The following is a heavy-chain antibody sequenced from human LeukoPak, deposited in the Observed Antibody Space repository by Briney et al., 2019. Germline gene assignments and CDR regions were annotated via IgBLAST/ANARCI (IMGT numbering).Heavy chain of an antibody. Sequence: PSETLSLTCAVYGGSFSGYYWSWIRQPPGKGLEWIGEINHSGSTNYNPSLKSRVTISVDTSKNQFSLKLSSVTAADTAVYCCARGADDIVVVPAAFGFDPWGQGTLVTVSS. CDR3: ARGADDIVVVPAAFGFDP. CDR1: GGSFSGYY. CDR2: INHSGST. J-gene: IGHJ5*02. D-gene: IGHD2-2*01. V-gene: IGHV4-34*01.